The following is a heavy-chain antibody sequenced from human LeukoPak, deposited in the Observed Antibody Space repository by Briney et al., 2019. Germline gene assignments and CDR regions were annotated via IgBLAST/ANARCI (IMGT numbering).Heavy chain of an antibody. V-gene: IGHV3-33*08. D-gene: IGHD4-11*01. Sequence: GGSLRLSCAASGFTFSGSAMHWVRQAPGKGLEWVAVIWFDGSNKYYADSVKGRFTISRDNSKNTLYLQMNSLRAEDTAVYYCARDTDYSNYGFDCWGQGTLVTVSS. CDR2: IWFDGSNK. CDR3: ARDTDYSNYGFDC. J-gene: IGHJ4*02. CDR1: GFTFSGSA.